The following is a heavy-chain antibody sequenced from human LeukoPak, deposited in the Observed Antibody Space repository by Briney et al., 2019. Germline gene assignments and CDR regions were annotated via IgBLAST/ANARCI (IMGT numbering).Heavy chain of an antibody. D-gene: IGHD1-1*01. Sequence: SETLSLTCAVSGGSISSSDWWSWVRQPPGKGLEWIGEIYYSGSTNYNPSLKSRVIISVDKSENQLSLKLGSVTAADTAVYYCARVSTTKTFDIWGQGTMVTVSS. CDR3: ARVSTTKTFDI. CDR1: GGSISSSDW. CDR2: IYYSGST. J-gene: IGHJ3*02. V-gene: IGHV4-4*02.